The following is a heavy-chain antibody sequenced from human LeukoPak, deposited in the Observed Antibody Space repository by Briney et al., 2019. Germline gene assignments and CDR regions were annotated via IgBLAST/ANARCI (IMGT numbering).Heavy chain of an antibody. CDR1: GFTFSNPW. J-gene: IGHJ4*02. D-gene: IGHD1-26*01. Sequence: PGGSLRLSCAASGFTFSNPWMSWVRQPPGKGLEWIGEINHSGSTNYNPSLKSRVTISVDTSKNQFSLKLSSVTAADTAVYYCARIPIVGATVLDYWGQGTLVTVSS. V-gene: IGHV4-34*01. CDR3: ARIPIVGATVLDY. CDR2: INHSGST.